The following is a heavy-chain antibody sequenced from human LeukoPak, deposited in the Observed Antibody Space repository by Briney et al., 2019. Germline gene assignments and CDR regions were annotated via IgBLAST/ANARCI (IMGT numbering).Heavy chain of an antibody. D-gene: IGHD5-12*01. Sequence: GGSLRLSCAAPGFTFAMHWVRQAPGKGLEWVSLISRDGGSTYYADSVKGRFTISRDNSKKSLYLQMNSLRTEDTALYYCAKETSAYDGSCWGQGTLVTVSS. CDR2: ISRDGGST. V-gene: IGHV3-43*02. CDR1: GFTFA. CDR3: AKETSAYDGSC. J-gene: IGHJ4*02.